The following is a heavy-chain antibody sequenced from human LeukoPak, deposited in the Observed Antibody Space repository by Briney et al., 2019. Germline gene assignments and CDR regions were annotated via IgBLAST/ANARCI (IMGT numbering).Heavy chain of an antibody. Sequence: SETLSLTCTVSGGSISRDYWSWIRQPPGKGLEWIGYIYYTGSTNYNPSLKSRVTISADTSKNQFSLKLSSVTAADTAVYYCARLRVGGTSWYFDYWGQGPLVTVSS. D-gene: IGHD1-26*01. CDR3: ARLRVGGTSWYFDY. J-gene: IGHJ4*02. CDR1: GGSISRDY. V-gene: IGHV4-59*08. CDR2: IYYTGST.